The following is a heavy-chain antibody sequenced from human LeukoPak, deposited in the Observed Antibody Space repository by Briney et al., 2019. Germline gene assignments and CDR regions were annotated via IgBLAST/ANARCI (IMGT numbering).Heavy chain of an antibody. D-gene: IGHD2-2*01. CDR1: GFTFSSYA. J-gene: IGHJ5*02. V-gene: IGHV3-30-3*01. Sequence: GSLRLSCAASGFTFSSYAMHWVRQAPGKGLEWVAVISYDGSNKYYADSVKGRFTISRDNAKNSLYLQMNSLRAEDTAVYYCARGDCSSTSCSFDPWGQGTLVTVSS. CDR2: ISYDGSNK. CDR3: ARGDCSSTSCSFDP.